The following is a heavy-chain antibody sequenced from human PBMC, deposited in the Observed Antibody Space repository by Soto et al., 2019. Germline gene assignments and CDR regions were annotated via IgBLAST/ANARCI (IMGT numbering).Heavy chain of an antibody. D-gene: IGHD3-22*01. V-gene: IGHV4-59*01. CDR2: IYDSGST. CDR3: ARDRAYYESSGLYFDY. CDR1: GDSIRSYY. J-gene: IGHJ4*02. Sequence: SETLSLTCTVSGDSIRSYYWSWILQPPGKGLGWIGYIYDSGSTNYNPSLKSRVTISVDTSKSQFSLKLSSVTAADTAVYYCARDRAYYESSGLYFDYWGQGTLVTVSS.